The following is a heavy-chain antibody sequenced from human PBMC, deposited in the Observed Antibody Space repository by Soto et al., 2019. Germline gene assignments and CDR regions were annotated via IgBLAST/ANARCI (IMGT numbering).Heavy chain of an antibody. D-gene: IGHD3-10*01. CDR2: MHYSGNS. CDR1: CYSISSTNW. J-gene: IGHJ6*02. CDR3: ARQGCGAIHGLVDV. V-gene: IGHV4-28*06. Sequence: SETLSLSCAVSCYSISSTNWWGWLPQPPGKGLEWIGRMHYSGNSDYNPSLRSRVTISVDTSKNQFSLNLSSVTASDTALYFCARQGCGAIHGLVDVWGQGTTVTVSS.